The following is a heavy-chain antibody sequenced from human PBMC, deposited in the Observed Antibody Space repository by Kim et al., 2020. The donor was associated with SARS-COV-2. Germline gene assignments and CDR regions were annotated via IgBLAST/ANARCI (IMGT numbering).Heavy chain of an antibody. J-gene: IGHJ4*02. V-gene: IGHV3-30*07. D-gene: IGHD3-3*01. Sequence: KGRFTISGDKSKNTLYLQMNSLSAEDTAVYYCARGLSLPNYDFWGGYLDYWGQGTLVTVSS. CDR3: ARGLSLPNYDFWGGYLDY.